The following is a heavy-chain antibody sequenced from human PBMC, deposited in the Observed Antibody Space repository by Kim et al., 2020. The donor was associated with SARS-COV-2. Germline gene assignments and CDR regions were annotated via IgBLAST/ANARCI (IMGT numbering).Heavy chain of an antibody. Sequence: GGSLRLSCAASGFTFSSYSMNWVRQAPGKGLEWVSYISSSSTIYYADSVKGRFTISRDNAKNSLYLQMNSLRDEDTAGYYCAKDIVVVPAAMGVHYYYGMNVWGQGTTVTGSS. D-gene: IGHD2-2*01. V-gene: IGHV3-48*02. J-gene: IGHJ6*02. CDR3: AKDIVVVPAAMGVHYYYGMNV. CDR2: ISSSSTI. CDR1: GFTFSSYS.